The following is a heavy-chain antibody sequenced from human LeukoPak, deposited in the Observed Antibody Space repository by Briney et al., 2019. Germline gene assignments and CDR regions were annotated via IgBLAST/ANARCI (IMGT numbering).Heavy chain of an antibody. CDR1: GYTFTSYG. J-gene: IGHJ4*02. V-gene: IGHV1-18*01. CDR3: ASINWNDGDY. CDR2: ISVYNGNT. Sequence: GASVKVSCKASGYTFTSYGISWVRQAPGQGLGWMGWISVYNGNTNYAQKLQGRVTMTTDTSTSTAYMELRSLRSDDTAVYYCASINWNDGDYWGQGTLVTVSS. D-gene: IGHD1-1*01.